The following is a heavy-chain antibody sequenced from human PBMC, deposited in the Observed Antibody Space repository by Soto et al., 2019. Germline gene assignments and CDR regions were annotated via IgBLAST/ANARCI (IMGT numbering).Heavy chain of an antibody. J-gene: IGHJ4*02. D-gene: IGHD6-19*01. CDR3: ARMVPTAVAGTLDY. CDR1: GFTFSSYE. V-gene: IGHV3-48*03. Sequence: GGSLRLSCAASGFTFSSYEMNWVRQAAGKGLEWVSYISSSGSTIYYADSVKGRFTISRDNAKNSLYLQMNSLRAEDTAVYYCARMVPTAVAGTLDYWGQGTLVTVSS. CDR2: ISSSGSTI.